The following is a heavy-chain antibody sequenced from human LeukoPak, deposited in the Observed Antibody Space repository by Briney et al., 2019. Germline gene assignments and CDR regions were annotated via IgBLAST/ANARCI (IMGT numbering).Heavy chain of an antibody. J-gene: IGHJ4*02. CDR1: GFIFGDYA. CDR3: TRGWDPFHY. D-gene: IGHD1-26*01. CDR2: IRSKPYGGTT. V-gene: IGHV3-49*03. Sequence: GGSLRLPCTASGFIFGDYAMSWFRQAPGKGLEWVAFIRSKPYGGTTEYAASVNGRFTISRDDSKSIAYLQMNSLKVEDTAMYYCTRGWDPFHYWGQGTLVTVSS.